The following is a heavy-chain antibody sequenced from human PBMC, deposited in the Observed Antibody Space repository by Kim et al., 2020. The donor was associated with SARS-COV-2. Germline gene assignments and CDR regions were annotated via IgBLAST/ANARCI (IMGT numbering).Heavy chain of an antibody. CDR3: AREGGGRTRNFDY. J-gene: IGHJ4*02. Sequence: GGSLRLSCAASGFTFSSYAMHWVRQAPGKGLEWVAVISYDGSNEYYADSVKGRFTISRDNSKNTLYLQMNSLRAEDTAVYYCAREGGGRTRNFDYWGQGTLVTVSS. D-gene: IGHD3-16*01. V-gene: IGHV3-30*04. CDR2: ISYDGSNE. CDR1: GFTFSSYA.